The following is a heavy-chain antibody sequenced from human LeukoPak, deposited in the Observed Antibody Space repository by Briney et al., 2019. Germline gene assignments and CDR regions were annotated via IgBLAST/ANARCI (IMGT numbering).Heavy chain of an antibody. J-gene: IGHJ5*02. CDR1: GFSFSSYW. CDR2: IKTDGSQI. Sequence: GGSLRLSCVASGFSFSSYWMTWVRQAPGKGLECVANIKTDGSQIYYVDSVKGRFAISRDNSKNTVYLQMNSLRAEDTAVYYCAKDTSSGWPNWFDPWGQGTLVTVSS. V-gene: IGHV3-7*03. D-gene: IGHD6-19*01. CDR3: AKDTSSGWPNWFDP.